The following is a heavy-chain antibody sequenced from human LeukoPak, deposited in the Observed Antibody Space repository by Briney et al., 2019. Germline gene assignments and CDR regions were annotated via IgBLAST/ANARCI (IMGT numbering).Heavy chain of an antibody. CDR3: ARGHDGGYYYYYMDV. D-gene: IGHD1-1*01. V-gene: IGHV1-8*02. CDR2: MNPNSGNT. J-gene: IGHJ6*03. Sequence: ASVKVSCKASGYTFTSYGISWVRQAPGQGLEWMGWMNPNSGNTGYAQKFQGRVTMTRNTSISTAYMELSSLRSEDTAVYYCARGHDGGYYYYYMDVWGKGTTVTISS. CDR1: GYTFTSYG.